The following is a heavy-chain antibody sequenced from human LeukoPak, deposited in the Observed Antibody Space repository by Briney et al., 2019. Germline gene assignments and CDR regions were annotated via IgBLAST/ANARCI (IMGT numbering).Heavy chain of an antibody. J-gene: IGHJ6*03. V-gene: IGHV1-69*13. Sequence: GASVKVSCKASGGTFSSYAISWVRQAPGQGLEWMGGIIPIFGTANYAQKFQGRVTITADESTSTAYMELSSLRSEDTAVYYCAGERPSSGWHEGDYYYMDVWGKGTTVTVSS. CDR1: GGTFSSYA. CDR3: AGERPSSGWHEGDYYYMDV. D-gene: IGHD6-19*01. CDR2: IIPIFGTA.